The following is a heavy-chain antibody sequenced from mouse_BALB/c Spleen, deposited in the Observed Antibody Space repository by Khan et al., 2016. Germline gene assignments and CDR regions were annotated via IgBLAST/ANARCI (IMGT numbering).Heavy chain of an antibody. D-gene: IGHD1-1*01. CDR3: ARDRYYGTSSVDY. CDR2: IWAGGST. V-gene: IGHV2-9*02. CDR1: GFSLTTYG. J-gene: IGHJ2*01. Sequence: QMQLEESGPGLVAPSQSLSITCTVSGFSLTTYGVHWVRQPPGKGLEWLGVIWAGGSTNYNSALMSRLSISKDNSKSQVFLKMNSLQTDDTATYYCARDRYYGTSSVDYWSQGTTLTVSS.